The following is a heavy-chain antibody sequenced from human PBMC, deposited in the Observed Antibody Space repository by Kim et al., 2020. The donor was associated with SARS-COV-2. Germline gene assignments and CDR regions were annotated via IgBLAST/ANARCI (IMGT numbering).Heavy chain of an antibody. J-gene: IGHJ4*02. CDR3: AKDMDASYIVATIDY. D-gene: IGHD5-12*01. CDR2: ISWNSGSI. Sequence: GGSLRLSCAASGFTFDDYAKHWVRQAPGKGLEWVSGISWNSGSIGYADSVKGRFTISRDNAKNSLYLQMNSLRAEDTALYYCAKDMDASYIVATIDYWGRGTLVTVSS. V-gene: IGHV3-9*01. CDR1: GFTFDDYA.